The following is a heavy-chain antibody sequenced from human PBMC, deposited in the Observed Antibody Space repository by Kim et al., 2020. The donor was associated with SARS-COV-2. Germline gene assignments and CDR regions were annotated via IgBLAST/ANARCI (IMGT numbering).Heavy chain of an antibody. D-gene: IGHD6-13*01. J-gene: IGHJ5*02. V-gene: IGHV3-7*01. CDR3: ARVGGAAENWFDP. Sequence: YVDSVKGRFTISRDNAKNSLYLQMNSLRAEDTAVYYCARVGGAAENWFDPWGQGTLVTVSS.